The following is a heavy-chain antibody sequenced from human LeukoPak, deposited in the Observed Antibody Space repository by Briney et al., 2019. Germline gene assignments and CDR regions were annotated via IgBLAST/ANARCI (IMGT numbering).Heavy chain of an antibody. V-gene: IGHV3-23*01. D-gene: IGHD2-21*01. CDR1: GFSFSSYG. CDR2: ISASGGGT. J-gene: IGHJ4*02. CDR3: AKTVVVITFRFDS. Sequence: GGSLRLSCAASGFSFSSYGMHWVRRAPGKGLEWISAISASGGGTHYADSVKGRFTISRDNSKNTLDLQMNSLRAEDTAVYYCAKTVVVITFRFDSWGQGSLVTVSS.